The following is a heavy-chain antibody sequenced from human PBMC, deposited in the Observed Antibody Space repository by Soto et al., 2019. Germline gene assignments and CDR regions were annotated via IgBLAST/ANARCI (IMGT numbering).Heavy chain of an antibody. CDR1: GGSISSSSYY. D-gene: IGHD2-2*01. J-gene: IGHJ6*02. CDR2: IYYSGST. CDR3: ARLVVAPATENYYYYYGMDV. Sequence: SETLSLTCTVSGGSISSSSYYWGWIRQPPGKGLEWIGSIYYSGSTYYNPSLKSRVTISVDTSKNQFSLKLSSVTAADTAVYYCARLVVAPATENYYYYYGMDVWGQGTTVTVSS. V-gene: IGHV4-39*01.